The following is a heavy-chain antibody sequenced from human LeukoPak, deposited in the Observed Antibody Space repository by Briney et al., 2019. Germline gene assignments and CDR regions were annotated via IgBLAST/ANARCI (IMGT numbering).Heavy chain of an antibody. CDR2: MNPNSGNT. CDR3: ARARSTVTTQRIYGLDLYYYYHMDV. J-gene: IGHJ6*03. D-gene: IGHD4-17*01. Sequence: ASVKVSCKASGYTFTSYDINWVRQATGQGLEWMGWMNPNSGNTGYAQKFQGRVTMTRNTSISTAYMELSSLRSEDTAVYYCARARSTVTTQRIYGLDLYYYYHMDVWGKGTTVTISS. CDR1: GYTFTSYD. V-gene: IGHV1-8*01.